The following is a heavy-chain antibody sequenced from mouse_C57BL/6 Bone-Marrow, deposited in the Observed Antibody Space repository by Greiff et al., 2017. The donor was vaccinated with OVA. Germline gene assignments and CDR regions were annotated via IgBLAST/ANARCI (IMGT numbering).Heavy chain of an antibody. CDR3: SRRPVDY. J-gene: IGHJ2*01. Sequence: EVKLMESGPELVKPGASVKMSCKASGYTFTDYYMHWVKQSHGKSLEWIGYINPNNGGTSYNQKFKGKATLTANKSSSTAYMELRSLPSGDSAVYYYSRRPVDYWGQGTTLTVSS. CDR2: INPNNGGT. V-gene: IGHV1-22*01. CDR1: GYTFTDYY.